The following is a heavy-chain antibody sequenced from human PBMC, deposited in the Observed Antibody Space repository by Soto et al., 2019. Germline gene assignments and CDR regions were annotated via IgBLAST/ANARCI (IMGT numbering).Heavy chain of an antibody. Sequence: EVQLLQSGGGLVKPGGSLRLSCAASGITFSTYAMSWVRQAPGKGLEWVSTVAANVSNRHYADFVKGRFTISRDNSKNTLSLQMNSLRVEDTAIYYCAGDYLRLNSLNGNFYSFGMDVWGQGTAVTVSS. CDR1: GITFSTYA. CDR2: VAANVSNR. CDR3: AGDYLRLNSLNGNFYSFGMDV. D-gene: IGHD4-17*01. V-gene: IGHV3-23*01. J-gene: IGHJ6*02.